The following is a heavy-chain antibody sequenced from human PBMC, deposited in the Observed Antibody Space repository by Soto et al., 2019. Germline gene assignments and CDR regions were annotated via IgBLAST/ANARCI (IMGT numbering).Heavy chain of an antibody. V-gene: IGHV1-8*01. D-gene: IGHD4-17*01. CDR2: MNPNSGNT. Sequence: QVQLVQSGAEVKKPGASVKVSCKASGYTFTSYDINWVRQATGQGLEWMGWMNPNSGNTGYAQKFQGRVTMTRNTSRSTAYMELSSLRSEDTAVYYCARNRLRWYNYYYYGMDVWGQGTTVTVSS. CDR3: ARNRLRWYNYYYYGMDV. CDR1: GYTFTSYD. J-gene: IGHJ6*02.